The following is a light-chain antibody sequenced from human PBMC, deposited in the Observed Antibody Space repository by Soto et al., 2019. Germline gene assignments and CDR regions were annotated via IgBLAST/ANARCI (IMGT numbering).Light chain of an antibody. CDR1: QTLTTTY. J-gene: IGKJ2*01. CDR3: QQYADLQYT. Sequence: EIVLTQSPGTLSLSPGERATLSCMASQTLTTTYLAWYQQKPGQAPRLLIYGVSRSATGIPDMFSGSGSGTDFTLTISRLEPEDFAVYSCQQYADLQYTFGQGTTLEI. CDR2: GVS. V-gene: IGKV3-20*01.